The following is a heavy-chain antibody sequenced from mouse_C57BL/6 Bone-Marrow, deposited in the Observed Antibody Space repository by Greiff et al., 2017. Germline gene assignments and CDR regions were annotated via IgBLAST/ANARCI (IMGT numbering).Heavy chain of an antibody. J-gene: IGHJ3*01. Sequence: QVQLQQPGAELVKPGASVTLSCKASGYTFTSYWMQWVQQRPGQGLEWIGEIDPSDSYTNYNPKFKGKATLTVATSSSTAYMQLSSLTSEDSAVYYCGRQVVNRNFFAYWGQGTLVTVSA. CDR2: IDPSDSYT. CDR1: GYTFTSYW. CDR3: GRQVVNRNFFAY. V-gene: IGHV1-50*01. D-gene: IGHD2-14*01.